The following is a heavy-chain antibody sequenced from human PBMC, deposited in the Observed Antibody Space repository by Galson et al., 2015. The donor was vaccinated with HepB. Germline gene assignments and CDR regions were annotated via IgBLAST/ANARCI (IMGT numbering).Heavy chain of an antibody. Sequence: SLRLSCAASGFTFSDYYMSWIRQAPGKGLEWVSYISSSSSYTNYADSVKGRFTISRDNAKNSLYLQMNSLRAEDTAVYYCACMIVVVMQYDYYMDVWGKGTTVTVSS. J-gene: IGHJ6*03. CDR3: ACMIVVVMQYDYYMDV. CDR2: ISSSSSYT. V-gene: IGHV3-11*06. CDR1: GFTFSDYY. D-gene: IGHD3-22*01.